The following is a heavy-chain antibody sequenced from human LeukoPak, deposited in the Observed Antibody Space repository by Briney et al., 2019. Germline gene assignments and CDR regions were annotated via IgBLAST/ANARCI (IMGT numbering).Heavy chain of an antibody. J-gene: IGHJ1*01. CDR3: AIAARLPQAEYFQH. D-gene: IGHD6-6*01. V-gene: IGHV4-59*01. CDR1: GGSISSYY. CDR2: IYYSGST. Sequence: PSETLSLTCTVSGGSISSYYWSWIRQPPGKGLEWIGYIYYSGSTNYNPSLKSRVTISVDTSKNQFSLKLSSVTAADTAVYYCAIAARLPQAEYFQHWGQGTLVTVSS.